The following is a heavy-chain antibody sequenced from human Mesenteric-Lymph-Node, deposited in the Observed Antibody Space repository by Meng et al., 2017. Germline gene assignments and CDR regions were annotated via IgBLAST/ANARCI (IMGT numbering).Heavy chain of an antibody. CDR1: AFSLSTSGGG. J-gene: IGHJ5*02. V-gene: IGHV2-5*02. CDR3: ARAAARPSDWFDP. CDR2: IYGDDEK. D-gene: IGHD6-6*01. Sequence: ITVKESGPPLVNPTPTFTLTCTFSAFSLSTSGGGVGCIRQPPGKALECLAIIYGDDEKRYSPSLESRLTVTKDTSKNQVVLTMSNMVPVDTATYYCARAAARPSDWFDPWGQGTLVTVSS.